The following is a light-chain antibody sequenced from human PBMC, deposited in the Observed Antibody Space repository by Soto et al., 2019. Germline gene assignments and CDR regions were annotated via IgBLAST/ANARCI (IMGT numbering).Light chain of an antibody. CDR2: DDS. Sequence: DIQLTQSPSTLSAAVGASVTLTCRASQKIRNLLSWHQQKPGTDPQTLIFDDSTLRTGVPSRFSGSGSGSEFNFTITRLQPDDFASYFCQQYYTYATFGHGTRLEIK. CDR3: QQYYTYAT. V-gene: IGKV1-5*01. CDR1: QKIRNL. J-gene: IGKJ5*01.